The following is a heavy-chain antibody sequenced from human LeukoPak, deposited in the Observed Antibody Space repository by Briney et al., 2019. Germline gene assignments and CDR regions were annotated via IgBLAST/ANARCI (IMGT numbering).Heavy chain of an antibody. V-gene: IGHV3-30*03. Sequence: PGRSLRLSCAASGFTFSSYGMHWVRQAPGKGLEWVAVISYDGTYKYYADSVKGRFTISRDNSKNTLYLQMNSLRAEDTAVYYCARANGGSSSLMELYYFDYWGQGTLVTVSS. CDR1: GFTFSSYG. CDR2: ISYDGTYK. D-gene: IGHD6-6*01. J-gene: IGHJ4*02. CDR3: ARANGGSSSLMELYYFDY.